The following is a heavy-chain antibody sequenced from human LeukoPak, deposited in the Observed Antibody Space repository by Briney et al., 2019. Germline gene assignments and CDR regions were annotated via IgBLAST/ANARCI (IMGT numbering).Heavy chain of an antibody. CDR1: GFTFSSYW. V-gene: IGHV3-7*01. J-gene: IGHJ5*02. CDR3: ARSIVGASANWFDP. D-gene: IGHD1-26*01. Sequence: GGSLRLSCAASGFTFSSYWMSWVRQAPGKGLEWVANIKQDGSEKYYVDSVKGRFTISRDNAKNSLYLQMNSLRAEDAAVYYCARSIVGASANWFDPWGQGTLVTVSS. CDR2: IKQDGSEK.